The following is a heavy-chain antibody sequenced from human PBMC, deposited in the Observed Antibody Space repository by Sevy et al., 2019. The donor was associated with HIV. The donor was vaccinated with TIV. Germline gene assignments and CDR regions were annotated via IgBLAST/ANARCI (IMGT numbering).Heavy chain of an antibody. CDR1: GLTFSTYD. Sequence: GGSLRLSCVSSGLTFSTYDMHWIRQVTGNGLEWISGVGPAGDQFYPGSVKGRFTISRENAKNSIYLQMNNLRAGDTAVYYCARSGGYSDYGMDVWGQRTTVTVSS. D-gene: IGHD5-12*01. CDR2: VGPAGDQ. J-gene: IGHJ6*02. CDR3: ARSGGYSDYGMDV. V-gene: IGHV3-13*05.